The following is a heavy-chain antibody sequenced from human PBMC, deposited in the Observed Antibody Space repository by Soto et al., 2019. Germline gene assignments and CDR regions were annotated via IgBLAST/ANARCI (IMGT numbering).Heavy chain of an antibody. CDR2: IYYSGST. CDR3: ARHSGGYYYYGMDV. Sequence: QVQLQESGPGLVKPSETLSLTCTVSGGSISNYYWSWIRQPPGKGLESIGYIYYSGSTNYNPSLQSRVTISVDTSKTQFSLKLSSVTAADTAVYYCARHSGGYYYYGMDVWGQGTTVIVSS. V-gene: IGHV4-59*08. CDR1: GGSISNYY. J-gene: IGHJ6*02. D-gene: IGHD2-15*01.